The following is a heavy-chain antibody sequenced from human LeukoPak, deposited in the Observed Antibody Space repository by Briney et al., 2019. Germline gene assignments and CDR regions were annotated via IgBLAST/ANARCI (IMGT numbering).Heavy chain of an antibody. CDR2: ISYDGSNK. CDR1: GFTFSSYA. D-gene: IGHD6-13*01. Sequence: GSLRLSCAASGFTFSSYAMHWVRQAPGKGLEWVAVISYDGSNKYYADSVKGRFTISRDNSKNTLYLQMNSLRAEDTAVYYCAREDHSSSWPLDYWGQGTLVTVSS. V-gene: IGHV3-30-3*01. J-gene: IGHJ4*02. CDR3: AREDHSSSWPLDY.